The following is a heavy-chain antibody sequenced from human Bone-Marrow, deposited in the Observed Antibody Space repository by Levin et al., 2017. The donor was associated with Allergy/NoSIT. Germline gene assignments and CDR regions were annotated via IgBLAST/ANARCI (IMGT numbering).Heavy chain of an antibody. CDR3: ARDAVGAAHVYGLDV. V-gene: IGHV3-11*01. Sequence: PGGSLRLSCVASGFTFSDYYMSWIRQAPGKGLEWVSYINNRGSTIYYADSVKGRFTISGDNAKNSLYLQMNNLRAEDTAVYYCARDAVGAAHVYGLDVWGQGTTVIVSS. CDR1: GFTFSDYY. CDR2: INNRGSTI. D-gene: IGHD1-26*01. J-gene: IGHJ6*02.